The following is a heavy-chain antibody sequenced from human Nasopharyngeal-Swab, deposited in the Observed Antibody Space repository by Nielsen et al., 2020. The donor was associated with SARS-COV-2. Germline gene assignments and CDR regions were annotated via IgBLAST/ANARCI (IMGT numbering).Heavy chain of an antibody. Sequence: RQAPGKGLEWIGYIYYSGSTNYNPSLKSRVTISVDTSKNQFSLKLSSATAADTAVYYCARTYRYYDSSGYRFFYYFDYWGQGTLVTVSS. J-gene: IGHJ4*02. CDR3: ARTYRYYDSSGYRFFYYFDY. D-gene: IGHD3-22*01. V-gene: IGHV4-59*01. CDR2: IYYSGST.